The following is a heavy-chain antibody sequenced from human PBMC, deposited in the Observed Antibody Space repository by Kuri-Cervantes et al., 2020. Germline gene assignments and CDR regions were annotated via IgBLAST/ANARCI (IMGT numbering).Heavy chain of an antibody. CDR1: GFTFSSYW. Sequence: GGSLRLSCAASGFTFSSYWMSWVRQAPGKGLEWVANIKQDGSEKYYVDSVKGQFTISRDNAKNSLYLQMNSLRAEDTAIYYCARGVCAGCAFEIWGQGTMVTVSS. V-gene: IGHV3-7*01. CDR2: IKQDGSEK. CDR3: ARGVCAGCAFEI. J-gene: IGHJ3*02. D-gene: IGHD3-3*01.